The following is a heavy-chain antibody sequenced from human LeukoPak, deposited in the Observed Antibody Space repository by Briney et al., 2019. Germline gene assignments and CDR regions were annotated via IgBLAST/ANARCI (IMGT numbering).Heavy chain of an antibody. CDR3: ARDVRGYFDY. Sequence: GGSLRLSCAASGFTFSGYSMNWVRQAPGKGLEWVSYISSSSSTIYYADSVKGRFTISRDNAKNSLYLQMNSLRAEDTAVYYCARDVRGYFDYWGQGTLVTVSS. CDR2: ISSSSSTI. CDR1: GFTFSGYS. V-gene: IGHV3-48*01. J-gene: IGHJ4*02. D-gene: IGHD3-10*01.